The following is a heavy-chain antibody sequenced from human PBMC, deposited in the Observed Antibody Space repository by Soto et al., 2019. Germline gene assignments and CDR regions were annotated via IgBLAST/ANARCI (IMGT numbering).Heavy chain of an antibody. D-gene: IGHD6-13*01. J-gene: IGHJ6*02. CDR1: GFTFSSYA. CDR3: ARDAIPGIAAADVYGMDV. CDR2: ISGSGGST. Sequence: GGSLRLSCAASGFTFSSYAMSWVRQAPGEGLEWVSAISGSGGSTYYADSVKGRFTISRDNAKNSLYLQMNSLRDEDTAVYYCARDAIPGIAAADVYGMDVWGQGTTVTVSS. V-gene: IGHV3-23*01.